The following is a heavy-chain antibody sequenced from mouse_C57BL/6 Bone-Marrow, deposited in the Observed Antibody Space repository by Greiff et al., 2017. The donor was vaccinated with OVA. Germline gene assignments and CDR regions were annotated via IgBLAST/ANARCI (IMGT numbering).Heavy chain of an antibody. CDR1: GYTFTSYG. CDR3: ARRWDYDDPFDY. V-gene: IGHV1-81*01. Sequence: VQGVESGAELARPGASVKLSCKASGYTFTSYGISWVKQRTGQGLEWIGEIYPRSGNTYYNEKFKGKATLTADKSSSTAYMELRSLTSEDSAVYFCARRWDYDDPFDYWGQGTTLTVSS. CDR2: IYPRSGNT. J-gene: IGHJ2*01. D-gene: IGHD2-4*01.